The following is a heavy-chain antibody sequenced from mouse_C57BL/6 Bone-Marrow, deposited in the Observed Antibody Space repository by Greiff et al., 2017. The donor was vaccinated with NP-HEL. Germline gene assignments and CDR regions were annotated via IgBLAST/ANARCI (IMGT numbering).Heavy chain of an antibody. V-gene: IGHV5-9*01. D-gene: IGHD3-2*02. Sequence: EVKLVESGGGLVKPGGSLKLSCAASGFTFSSYTMSWVRQTPEKRLEWVATISGGGGNTYYPDSVKGRFTISRDNAKNTLYLQMSRLRSEDTALYYRARHGQLRLRDYAMDYWGQGTSVTVSS. CDR1: GFTFSSYT. CDR2: ISGGGGNT. J-gene: IGHJ4*01. CDR3: ARHGQLRLRDYAMDY.